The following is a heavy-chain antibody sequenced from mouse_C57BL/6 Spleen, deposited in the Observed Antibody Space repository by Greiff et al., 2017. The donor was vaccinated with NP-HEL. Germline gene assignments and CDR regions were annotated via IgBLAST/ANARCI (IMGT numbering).Heavy chain of an antibody. Sequence: VQLKESGPGLVKPSQSLSLTCSVTGYSITSGYYWNWIRQFPGNKLEWMGYISYDGSNNYNPSLKNRISITRDTSKNQFFLKLNSVTTEDTATYYCARFWDGSTTTYFDVWGTGTTVTVSS. V-gene: IGHV3-6*01. D-gene: IGHD2-3*01. J-gene: IGHJ1*03. CDR1: GYSITSGYY. CDR2: ISYDGSN. CDR3: ARFWDGSTTTYFDV.